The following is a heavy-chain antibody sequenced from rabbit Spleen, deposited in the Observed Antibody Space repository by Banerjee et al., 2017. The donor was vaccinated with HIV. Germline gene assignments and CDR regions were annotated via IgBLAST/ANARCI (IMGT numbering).Heavy chain of an antibody. CDR2: IYTNSAST. CDR3: ARDDNGSLYLDL. V-gene: IGHV1S43*01. J-gene: IGHJ4*01. D-gene: IGHD5-1*01. CDR1: GIDFNSYYY. Sequence: QEQLVVSGGGLVTLGGSLKLSRKASGIDFNSYYYMCWVRQAPGKGLDLIACIYTNSASTWYASWVSGRFTISRSTSLDTVTLQMTSLTAADTATYFCARDDNGSLYLDLWGPGTLVTVS.